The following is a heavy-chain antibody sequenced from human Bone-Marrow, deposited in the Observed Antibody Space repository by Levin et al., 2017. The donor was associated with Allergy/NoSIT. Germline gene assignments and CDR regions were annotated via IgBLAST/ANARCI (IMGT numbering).Heavy chain of an antibody. J-gene: IGHJ4*02. CDR2: ISSSSSTI. CDR1: GFTFSSYN. Sequence: GGSLRLSCAASGFTFSSYNMHWVRQAPGKGLELVSSISSSSSTIYYADSVKGRFTISRDNAKNSLYLQMNSLRDDDTGVYYCATNRRVGAVDYWGQGTLVTVSS. D-gene: IGHD1-26*01. CDR3: ATNRRVGAVDY. V-gene: IGHV3-48*02.